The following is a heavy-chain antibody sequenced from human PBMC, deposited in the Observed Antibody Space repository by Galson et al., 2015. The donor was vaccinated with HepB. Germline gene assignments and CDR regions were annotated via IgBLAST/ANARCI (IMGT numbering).Heavy chain of an antibody. J-gene: IGHJ5*02. V-gene: IGHV1-69*13. Sequence: QSGAEVKKPGTSVKVSCKASGGTFSSYAISWVRQAPGQGLEWMGGIIPIFGTANYAQKLQGRVTITADESTSTAYMELSSLRSEDTAVYYCARGYCTNGVCYGAPSNWFDPWGQGTLVTVSS. CDR2: IIPIFGTA. CDR1: GGTFSSYA. CDR3: ARGYCTNGVCYGAPSNWFDP. D-gene: IGHD2-8*01.